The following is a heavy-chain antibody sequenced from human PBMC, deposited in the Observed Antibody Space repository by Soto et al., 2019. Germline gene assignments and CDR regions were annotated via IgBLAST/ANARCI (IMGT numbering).Heavy chain of an antibody. V-gene: IGHV1-18*01. CDR1: GYTFTSYG. Sequence: ASVKVSCKASGYTFTSYGISWVRQAPGQGLEWMGWISLHNGNTNYAQKLQGRVTMTEDTSTDTAYMELSSLRSEDTAVYYCATFPPLRYYDYVWGSYRLIDYWGQGTLVTVSS. J-gene: IGHJ4*02. D-gene: IGHD3-16*02. CDR3: ATFPPLRYYDYVWGSYRLIDY. CDR2: ISLHNGNT.